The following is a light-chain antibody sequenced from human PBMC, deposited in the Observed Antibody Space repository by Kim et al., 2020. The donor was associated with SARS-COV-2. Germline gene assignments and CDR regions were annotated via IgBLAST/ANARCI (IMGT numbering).Light chain of an antibody. V-gene: IGKV1-5*03. CDR3: LQYNNSLYS. J-gene: IGKJ2*03. CDR1: QTIHSW. CDR2: KAS. Sequence: SASVGDRVTITCRASQTIHSWLAWYQQKPGKAPKLLIYKASILESGVPSRFGGSESGTEFTLTISSLQPDDVATYYCLQYNNSLYSFGQGTKLEI.